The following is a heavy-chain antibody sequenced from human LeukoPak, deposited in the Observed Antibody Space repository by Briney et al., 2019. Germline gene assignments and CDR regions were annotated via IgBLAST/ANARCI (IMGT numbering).Heavy chain of an antibody. CDR3: ARGLPTTSGVVIIPQVFDS. Sequence: ASVKVSCKASGYTFTGYYMHWVRQAPGQGLEWMGWINPNSGVTNFAQNFQGRVTMTRDTSINTAYMELRSLTSDDTAVYYCARGLPTTSGVVIIPQVFDSWGQGTLVTVSS. CDR1: GYTFTGYY. CDR2: INPNSGVT. D-gene: IGHD3-3*01. V-gene: IGHV1-2*02. J-gene: IGHJ4*02.